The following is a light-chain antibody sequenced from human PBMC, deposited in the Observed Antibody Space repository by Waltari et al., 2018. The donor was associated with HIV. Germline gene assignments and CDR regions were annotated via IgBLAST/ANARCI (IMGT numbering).Light chain of an antibody. J-gene: IGLJ1*01. CDR2: EVS. Sequence: QSALTQPASVSGSPGQSLTIPCTGTSSDVGLYNYVSWYQQHPGKAPKLMIYEVSNRPSGVSNRFSGSKSGNTASLTISGLQAEDEADYYCSSYTGSSTLYVFGTGTKVTVL. V-gene: IGLV2-14*01. CDR3: SSYTGSSTLYV. CDR1: SSDVGLYNY.